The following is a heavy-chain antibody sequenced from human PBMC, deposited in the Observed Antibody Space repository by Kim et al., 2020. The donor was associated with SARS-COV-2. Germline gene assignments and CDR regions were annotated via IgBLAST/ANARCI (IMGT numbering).Heavy chain of an antibody. CDR3: ARVPEGTTSAYYFDF. D-gene: IGHD1-1*01. Sequence: ADSVKGRFTISRDNAKNSLYLQVISLRPEDTAVYYCARVPEGTTSAYYFDFWGQGTRVTVSS. J-gene: IGHJ4*02. V-gene: IGHV3-11*05.